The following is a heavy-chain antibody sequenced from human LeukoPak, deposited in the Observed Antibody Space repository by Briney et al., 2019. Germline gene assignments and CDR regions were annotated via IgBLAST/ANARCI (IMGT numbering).Heavy chain of an antibody. J-gene: IGHJ4*02. D-gene: IGHD2-15*01. CDR1: GLRFSGHY. CDR2: ISSTITTI. V-gene: IGHV3-11*04. Sequence: GGSLRLSCAASGLRFSGHYMSWIRQAPGKGLEWISYISSTITTIYYADSVKGRFTISRDNAKNSLYIQMSSLRAEDTAVYYCARGDCSATSCYYFDNWGQGTLVTVSP. CDR3: ARGDCSATSCYYFDN.